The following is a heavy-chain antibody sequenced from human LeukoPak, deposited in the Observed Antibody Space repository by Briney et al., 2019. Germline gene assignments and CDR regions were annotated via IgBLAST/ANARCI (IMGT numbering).Heavy chain of an antibody. V-gene: IGHV4-34*01. CDR1: GGSFSGYY. J-gene: IGHJ5*02. D-gene: IGHD6-19*01. CDR3: ARAPQWLVNWFDH. CDR2: INHSGST. Sequence: KASETLSLTCAVYGGSFSGYYWSWIRQPPGKGLEWIGEINHSGSTNYNPSLKSRVTISVDTSKNQFSLKLSSVTAADTAVYYCARAPQWLVNWFDHWGQGTLVTVSS.